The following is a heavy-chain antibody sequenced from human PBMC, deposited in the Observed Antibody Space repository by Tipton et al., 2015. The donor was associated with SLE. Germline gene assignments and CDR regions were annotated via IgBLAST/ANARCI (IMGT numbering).Heavy chain of an antibody. CDR3: TTVTDGDYFDY. V-gene: IGHV3-15*01. CDR2: IKSKTDGGTT. D-gene: IGHD5-24*01. J-gene: IGHJ4*02. Sequence: SLRLSCTASGFTFGYYAMSWVRQAPGKGLEWVGRIKSKTDGGTTDFAAPVKGRFTISRDDSKNTLYLQMHSLKTEDTAVYYCTTVTDGDYFDYWGQGTLVTVSS. CDR1: GFTFGYYA.